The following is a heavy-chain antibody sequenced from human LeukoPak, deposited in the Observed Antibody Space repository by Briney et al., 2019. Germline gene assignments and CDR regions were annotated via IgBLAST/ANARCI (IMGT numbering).Heavy chain of an antibody. V-gene: IGHV4-31*03. D-gene: IGHD3-9*01. J-gene: IGHJ5*02. CDR3: ARGAYDILTGSKYNWFDP. Sequence: SETLSLTCTVSGGSISSGGYYWSWLRQHPGKGLEWIGYIYYSGSTYYNPSLKSRVTISVDTSKNQFSLKLSSVTAADTAVYYCARGAYDILTGSKYNWFDPWGQGTLVTVSS. CDR1: GGSISSGGYY. CDR2: IYYSGST.